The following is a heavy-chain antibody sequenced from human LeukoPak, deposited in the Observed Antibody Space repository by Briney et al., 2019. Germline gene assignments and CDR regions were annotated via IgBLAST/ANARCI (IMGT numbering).Heavy chain of an antibody. CDR3: ARDYRSYDILTGYYPSGMDV. J-gene: IGHJ6*04. D-gene: IGHD3-9*01. Sequence: SVKVSCKASGGTFSSYAISWVQQAPGQGLEWMGGIIPIFGTANYAQKFQGRVTITADKSTSTAYMELSSLRSEDTAVYYCARDYRSYDILTGYYPSGMDVWGKGTTVTVSS. CDR1: GGTFSSYA. V-gene: IGHV1-69*06. CDR2: IIPIFGTA.